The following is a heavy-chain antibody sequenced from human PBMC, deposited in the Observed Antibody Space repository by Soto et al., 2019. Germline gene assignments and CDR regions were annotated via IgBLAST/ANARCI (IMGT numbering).Heavy chain of an antibody. J-gene: IGHJ6*02. V-gene: IGHV4-39*01. D-gene: IGHD6-13*01. CDR2: IYYSGST. Sequence: SETLSLTCTVSGGSISSSSYYWGWIRQPPGKGLEWIGSIYYSGSTYYNPSLKSRVTISVDTSKNQFSLKLSSVTAADTAVYYCAVPSYSSSWYPDEGFGMDVWGQGTTVTV. CDR1: GGSISSSSYY. CDR3: AVPSYSSSWYPDEGFGMDV.